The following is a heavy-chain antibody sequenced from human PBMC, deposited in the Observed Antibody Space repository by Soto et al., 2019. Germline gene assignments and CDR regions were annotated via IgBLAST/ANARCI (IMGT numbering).Heavy chain of an antibody. Sequence: LRLSCAASGFTFSNFAMSWVRQAPGRGLEWVSGISASGRDTYYADSVKDRFTVSRDNSKNTLYLQMNSLRAEDTAIYYCAKGKTSGWHYFDYWGQGARVTVSS. CDR2: ISASGRDT. D-gene: IGHD6-19*01. CDR3: AKGKTSGWHYFDY. J-gene: IGHJ4*02. CDR1: GFTFSNFA. V-gene: IGHV3-23*01.